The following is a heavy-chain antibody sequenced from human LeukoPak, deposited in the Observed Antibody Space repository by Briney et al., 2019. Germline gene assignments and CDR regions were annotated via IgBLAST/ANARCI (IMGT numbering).Heavy chain of an antibody. CDR1: GFTVSTNY. J-gene: IGHJ2*01. CDR3: ARVGDHYHWYLDL. Sequence: GRSLRLSCAASGFTVSTNYMNWVRQAPGKGLEWVSILYSGSTTYYADSVKGRFTISRDDSKNTLYLHMSSLRAEDTAMYYCARVGDHYHWYLDLWGRGTHVTVSS. CDR2: LYSGSTT. V-gene: IGHV3-53*01. D-gene: IGHD3-10*01.